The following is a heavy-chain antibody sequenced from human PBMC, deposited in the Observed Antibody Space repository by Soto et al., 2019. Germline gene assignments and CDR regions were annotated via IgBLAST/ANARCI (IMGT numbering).Heavy chain of an antibody. D-gene: IGHD5-12*01. CDR2: IYYSGST. CDR3: ARGGPDGYNY. V-gene: IGHV4-31*03. J-gene: IGHJ4*02. Sequence: SETLSLTCTLSGASISSGGSYWRWIRQHPGKGLEWIGYIYYSGSTYYNPSLKSRVTISVDTSKNQFSLKLSSVTAADTAVYYCARGGPDGYNYWGQGTLVTVSS. CDR1: GASISSGGSY.